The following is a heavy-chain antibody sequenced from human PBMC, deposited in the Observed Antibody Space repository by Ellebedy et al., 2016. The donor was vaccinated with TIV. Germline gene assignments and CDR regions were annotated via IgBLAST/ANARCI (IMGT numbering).Heavy chain of an antibody. V-gene: IGHV4-59*13. D-gene: IGHD1-7*01. CDR1: GGSISSYY. CDR3: ARGRWNLDV. Sequence: SETLSLXXTVSGGSISSYYWSWIRQPPGKGLEWIGWIYYDGSAKYNPSLKSRVTISVDTSKNQFSLELSSVTAADTAVYYCARGRWNLDVWGKGTTVTVSS. J-gene: IGHJ6*04. CDR2: IYYDGSA.